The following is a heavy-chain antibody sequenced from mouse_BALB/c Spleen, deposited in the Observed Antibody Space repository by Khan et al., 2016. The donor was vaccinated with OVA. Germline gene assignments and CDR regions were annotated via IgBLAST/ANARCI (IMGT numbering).Heavy chain of an antibody. Sequence: QVQLKESGPGLVAPSQSLSLTCTVSGFSLTDYAVSWIRQPPGKGLEWLGVLWAGGSKYYNSVLKSRLSISKDNSKSQVFLKMNSLQTDDTAMYYCAKDPPYYCLDYWGQGTSVTVS. CDR1: GFSLTDYA. CDR3: AKDPPYYCLDY. J-gene: IGHJ4*01. CDR2: LWAGGSK. V-gene: IGHV2-6-5*01.